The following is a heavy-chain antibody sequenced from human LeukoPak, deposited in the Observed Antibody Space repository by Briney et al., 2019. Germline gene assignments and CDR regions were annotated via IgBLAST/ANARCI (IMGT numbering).Heavy chain of an antibody. CDR3: ERMGYYYDSSGAEHHDAFYI. Sequence: PSETLSLTCTVSGGSISSYYWSWIRQAPGKGLEWMGYIYYSGSTNYNPSLKSRVTISVDASKNQFSLKLSSVTAADTAVYYCERMGYYYDSSGAEHHDAFYIWGQGTMVTVSS. J-gene: IGHJ3*02. V-gene: IGHV4-59*01. CDR1: GGSISSYY. CDR2: IYYSGST. D-gene: IGHD3-22*01.